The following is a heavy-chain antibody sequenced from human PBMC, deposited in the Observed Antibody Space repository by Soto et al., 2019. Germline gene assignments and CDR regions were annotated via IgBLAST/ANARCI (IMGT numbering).Heavy chain of an antibody. V-gene: IGHV3-21*01. CDR2: ISGSGNYT. Sequence: GGSLRLSCAASGVTFSTYSMNWVRQAPGKGLEWVSSISGSGNYTHYADFLRGRFTISRENAKTSLYLQMNSLRAEDTAVYYSAREGINTYNLYYFASWGQGTVATV. CDR3: AREGINTYNLYYFAS. D-gene: IGHD1-1*01. CDR1: GVTFSTYS. J-gene: IGHJ4*02.